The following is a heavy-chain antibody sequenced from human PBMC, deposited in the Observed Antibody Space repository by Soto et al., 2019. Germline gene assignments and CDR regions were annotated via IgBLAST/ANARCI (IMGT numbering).Heavy chain of an antibody. CDR1: GGTFSSCA. D-gene: IGHD3-3*01. CDR2: IIPIFGTA. Sequence: SVKVSCKASGGTFSSCAISWVRQAPGQGLEWMGGIIPIFGTASYAQKFQGRVTITADESTSTAYMELSSLRSEDTAVYYCARGIVRFLEWSGLPFEGPTGRERHYYYCGMDVWGQGTTVTVSS. CDR3: ARGIVRFLEWSGLPFEGPTGRERHYYYCGMDV. J-gene: IGHJ6*02. V-gene: IGHV1-69*13.